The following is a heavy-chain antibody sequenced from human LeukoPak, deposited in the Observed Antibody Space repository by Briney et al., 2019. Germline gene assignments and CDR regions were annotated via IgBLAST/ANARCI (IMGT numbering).Heavy chain of an antibody. CDR1: GFTFSSYG. Sequence: GGSLRLSCAASGFTFSSYGMPWVRQAPGKGLEWVAVIWYDGSNKYYADSVKGRFTISRDNSKNTLYLQMNSLRAEDTAVYYCARDLAMIVPLYYFDYWGQGTLVTVSS. V-gene: IGHV3-33*01. CDR3: ARDLAMIVPLYYFDY. CDR2: IWYDGSNK. J-gene: IGHJ4*02. D-gene: IGHD3-22*01.